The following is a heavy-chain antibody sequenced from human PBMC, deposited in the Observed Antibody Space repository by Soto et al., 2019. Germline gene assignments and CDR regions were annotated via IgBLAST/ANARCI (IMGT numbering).Heavy chain of an antibody. V-gene: IGHV4-59*01. D-gene: IGHD6-13*01. J-gene: IGHJ4*02. CDR3: ARYRREAVAGYTLDN. CDR2: VYNSGST. Sequence: SETLSLTCTVSGGSISRNYWTWIRQPPGKGLEWIGYVYNSGSTNYSPSLKSRVTISEDTSKSQFSLKVNSMTAADTAVYYCARYRREAVAGYTLDNWGQGILVTVSS. CDR1: GGSISRNY.